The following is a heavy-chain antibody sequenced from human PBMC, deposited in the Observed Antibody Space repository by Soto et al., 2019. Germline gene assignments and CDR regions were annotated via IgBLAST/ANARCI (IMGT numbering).Heavy chain of an antibody. CDR2: ISYDGSQA. J-gene: IGHJ6*02. V-gene: IGHV3-30*09. D-gene: IGHD3-10*01. CDR1: GFPLSSSV. Sequence: SLRLSCVASGFPLSSSVMNWVRQAPGKGLEWVAVISYDGSQAEYADSAKGRFVISRDNSKDTVHLQMNSLRAEDTALYYCAKVLRPLRGLYYGMDVWGQGTTVTVSS. CDR3: AKVLRPLRGLYYGMDV.